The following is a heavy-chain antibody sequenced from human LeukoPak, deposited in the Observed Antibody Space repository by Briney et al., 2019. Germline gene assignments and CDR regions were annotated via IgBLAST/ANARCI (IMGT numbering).Heavy chain of an antibody. J-gene: IGHJ4*02. CDR1: GFIFANPW. D-gene: IGHD1-26*01. CDR3: TRDTIGSLDY. Sequence: PGGSLRLSCAASGFIFANPWVAWVRQAAGKGLEWLANIKQDGSTKHYADSLKRRFTISRDNPKNSLFLEMNNLRADDTAIYYSTRDTIGSLDYWGQGILGTVAS. CDR2: IKQDGSTK. V-gene: IGHV3-7*01.